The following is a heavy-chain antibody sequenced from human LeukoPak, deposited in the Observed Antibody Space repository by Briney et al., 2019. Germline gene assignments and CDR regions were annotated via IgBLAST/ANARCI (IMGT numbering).Heavy chain of an antibody. J-gene: IGHJ3*02. V-gene: IGHV3-48*01. D-gene: IGHD1-1*01. CDR2: ISSSSSTI. CDR3: AKVLRAGGSGYNWNADAFDN. CDR1: GFTFSSYS. Sequence: PGGSLRLSCAASGFTFSSYSMNWVRQAPGKGLEWVSYISSSSSTIYYADSVKGRFTISRDNAKNSLYLQMNSLRAEDTAVYYCAKVLRAGGSGYNWNADAFDNWGQGTMVTVSS.